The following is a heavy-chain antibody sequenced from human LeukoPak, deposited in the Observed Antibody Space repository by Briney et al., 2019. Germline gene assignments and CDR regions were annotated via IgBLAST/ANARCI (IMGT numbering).Heavy chain of an antibody. J-gene: IGHJ3*02. CDR1: GGTLSSYA. V-gene: IGHV1-69*05. D-gene: IGHD6-19*01. Sequence: ASVKVSCKASGGTLSSYAISWVRQAPGQGLEWMGRIIPIFGTANYAQKFQGRVTITTDESTSTAYMELSSLRSEDTAVYYCARDEAVAGPDGAFDIWGQGTMVTVSS. CDR2: IIPIFGTA. CDR3: ARDEAVAGPDGAFDI.